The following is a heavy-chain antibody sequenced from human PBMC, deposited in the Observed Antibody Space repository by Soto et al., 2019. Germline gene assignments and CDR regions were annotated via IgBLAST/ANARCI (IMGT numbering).Heavy chain of an antibody. CDR1: GGTFDSNA. V-gene: IGHV1-69*12. Sequence: QVQLVQSGTEVRKPGSSVKVSCKASGGTFDSNAISWVRLAPGQGLEWMGGIIPIFGTINNAQKFQDRVTITADESENIFYMERSSLRSEDTSIYYCAREGLTFGPGAVGGAFDIWGQGTLVTVSS. J-gene: IGHJ3*02. CDR2: IIPIFGTI. D-gene: IGHD2-2*01. CDR3: AREGLTFGPGAVGGAFDI.